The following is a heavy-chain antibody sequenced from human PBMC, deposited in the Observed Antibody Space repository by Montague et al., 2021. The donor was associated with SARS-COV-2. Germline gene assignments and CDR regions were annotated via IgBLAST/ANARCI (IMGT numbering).Heavy chain of an antibody. CDR1: GGPISGSSDY. CDR3: ARREYSYGWGD. J-gene: IGHJ4*02. CDR2: VDYSGNT. V-gene: IGHV4-39*01. Sequence: SEILSLTCTVTGGPISGSSDYWGWIRQSPGKGLEWIASVDYSGNTYYSPSLKSRLTISVDTSKNQFSLKLNSVTAADTALYYRARREYSYGWGDWGQGTLVTVSS. D-gene: IGHD5-18*01.